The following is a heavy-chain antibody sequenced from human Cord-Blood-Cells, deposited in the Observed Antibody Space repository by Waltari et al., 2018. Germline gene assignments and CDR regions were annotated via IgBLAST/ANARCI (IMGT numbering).Heavy chain of an antibody. J-gene: IGHJ3*02. CDR2: IIPILGIA. CDR3: ARKNLDGDAFDI. Sequence: QVQLVQSGAEVKKPGSSVKVSCKASGGTFSRYTICGVRQAPGQGLEWMGRIIPILGIANYAQKFQGRVTITADKSTSTAYMELSSLRSEDTAVYYCARKNLDGDAFDIWGQGTMVTVSS. CDR1: GGTFSRYT. D-gene: IGHD1-7*01. V-gene: IGHV1-69*02.